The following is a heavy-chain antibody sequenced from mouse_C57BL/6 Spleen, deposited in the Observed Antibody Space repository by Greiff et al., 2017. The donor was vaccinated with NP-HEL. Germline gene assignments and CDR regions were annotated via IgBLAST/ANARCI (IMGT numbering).Heavy chain of an antibody. Sequence: QVQLQQPGAELVKPGASVKLSCKASGYTFTSYWMHWVKQRPGQGLEWIGMIHPNSGSTNYNEKFKSKATLTVDKSSSPAYMQLSSLTSEDSAVYYYAREEIGSSYYFDYWGQGTTLTVSS. CDR3: AREEIGSSYYFDY. CDR2: IHPNSGST. CDR1: GYTFTSYW. J-gene: IGHJ2*01. V-gene: IGHV1-64*01. D-gene: IGHD1-1*01.